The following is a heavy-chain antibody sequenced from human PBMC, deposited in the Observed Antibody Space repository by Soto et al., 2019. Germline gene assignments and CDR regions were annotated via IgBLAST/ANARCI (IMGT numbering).Heavy chain of an antibody. Sequence: GGSLRLSCAASGLTFSSYGMHWVRQAPGKGLEWVAVISYDGSNKYYADSVKGRFTISRDNSKNTLYLQMNSLRAEDTAVYYCAKSLRITGTFDYWGKGTPVTISS. V-gene: IGHV3-30*18. J-gene: IGHJ4*02. CDR2: ISYDGSNK. CDR1: GLTFSSYG. D-gene: IGHD1-20*01. CDR3: AKSLRITGTFDY.